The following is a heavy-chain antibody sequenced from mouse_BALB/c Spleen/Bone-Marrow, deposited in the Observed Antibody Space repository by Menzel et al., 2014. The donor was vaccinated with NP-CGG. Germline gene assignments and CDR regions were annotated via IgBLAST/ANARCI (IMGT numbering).Heavy chain of an antibody. D-gene: IGHD2-4*01. CDR2: INSNGGST. J-gene: IGHJ3*01. Sequence: EVNVVESGGGLVQPGGSLKISCAASGFTFSSYGMSWVRQTPDKRLDLVATINSNGGSTYYPDSVKGRFTISRDNAKNPLYLQMSSLKSEDTAMYYCARDNYYDYDGFAYWGQGTLVTVSA. CDR3: ARDNYYDYDGFAY. V-gene: IGHV5-6-3*01. CDR1: GFTFSSYG.